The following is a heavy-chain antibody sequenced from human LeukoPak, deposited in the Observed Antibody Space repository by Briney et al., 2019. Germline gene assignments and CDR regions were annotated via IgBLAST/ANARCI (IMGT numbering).Heavy chain of an antibody. J-gene: IGHJ4*02. CDR1: GYSISSGYY. CDR3: ARNYGDYSTFDY. CDR2: IYHSGST. V-gene: IGHV4-38-2*02. D-gene: IGHD4-17*01. Sequence: SETLSLTCTVSGYSISSGYYWGWIRQPPGKGLEWIGSIYHSGSTYYNPSLKSRVTISVDTSKNHLSLKLSSVTAADTAVYYCARNYGDYSTFDYWGQGTLVTVSS.